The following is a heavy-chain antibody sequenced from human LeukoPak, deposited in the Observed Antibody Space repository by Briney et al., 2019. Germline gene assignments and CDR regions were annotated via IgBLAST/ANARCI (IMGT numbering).Heavy chain of an antibody. Sequence: PSETLSLTCAVYGGSFSGYYWSWIRQPPGKGLEWIGEINHSGSTNYNPSLKSRVTISVDTSKNQFSLKLSSVTAADTAVYYCARVPRRYYYYMDVWGKGTTVTVS. J-gene: IGHJ6*03. CDR3: ARVPRRYYYYMDV. V-gene: IGHV4-34*01. CDR1: GGSFSGYY. CDR2: INHSGST.